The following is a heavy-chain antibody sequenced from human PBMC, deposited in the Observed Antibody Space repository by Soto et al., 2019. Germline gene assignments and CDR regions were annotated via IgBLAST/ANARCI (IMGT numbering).Heavy chain of an antibody. CDR2: IYYSGST. V-gene: IGHV4-31*03. CDR1: GASISSGGYY. CDR3: ATAEYDYVWGSYRGLDY. J-gene: IGHJ4*02. D-gene: IGHD3-16*02. Sequence: PSETLSLTCTFSGASISSGGYYWSWIRQHPGKGMKWIGYIYYSGSTYYNPSLKSRVTISVDTSKNQFSLKLSSVTAADTAVYFCATAEYDYVWGSYRGLDYWGQGTLVTVSS.